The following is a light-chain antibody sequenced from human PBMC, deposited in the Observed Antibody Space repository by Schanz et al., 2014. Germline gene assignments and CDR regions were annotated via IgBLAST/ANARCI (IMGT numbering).Light chain of an antibody. CDR1: SSNIGSTT. Sequence: QSVLTQPPSASGTPGQRVTISCSGSSSNIGSTTVNWYQQLPGTAPKLLIYSSNQRPSGVPDRFSGSKFGTSASLAISGFQSEDEADYHCCSYVDSYTWVFGGGTKLTVL. V-gene: IGLV1-44*01. J-gene: IGLJ3*02. CDR3: CSYVDSYTWV. CDR2: SSN.